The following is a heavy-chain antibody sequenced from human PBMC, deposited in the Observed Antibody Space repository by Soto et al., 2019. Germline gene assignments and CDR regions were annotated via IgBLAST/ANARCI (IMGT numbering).Heavy chain of an antibody. CDR3: ARDRGRPSSSSWVDY. J-gene: IGHJ4*02. CDR2: ISAYNGNT. D-gene: IGHD6-6*01. Sequence: ASVKVSCKASGYTFTSYGISWVRQAPGQGLEWMGWISAYNGNTNYAQKLQGRVTMTTDTSTSSAYMELRSLRSDDTAVYYCARDRGRPSSSSWVDYWGQGTLVTVSS. CDR1: GYTFTSYG. V-gene: IGHV1-18*01.